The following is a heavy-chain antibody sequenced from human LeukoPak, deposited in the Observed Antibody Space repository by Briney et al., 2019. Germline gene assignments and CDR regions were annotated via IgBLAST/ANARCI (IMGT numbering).Heavy chain of an antibody. CDR2: IIPIFGTA. V-gene: IGHV1-69*05. CDR1: GGTFISYA. J-gene: IGHJ5*02. D-gene: IGHD1-7*01. Sequence: SVKVSCKASGGTFISYANSWVRQAPGQGLEWMGGIIPIFGTANYAQKFQGRLTITTDESTSTAYMELSSLRSEDTAVYYCARDNYAGANWFDPWGQGTLVTVSS. CDR3: ARDNYAGANWFDP.